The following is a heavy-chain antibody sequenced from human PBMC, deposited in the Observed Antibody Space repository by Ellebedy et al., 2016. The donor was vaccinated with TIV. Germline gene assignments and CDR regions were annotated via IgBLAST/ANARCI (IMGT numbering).Heavy chain of an antibody. CDR1: GGTFSSYS. J-gene: IGHJ6*02. V-gene: IGHV1-69*05. D-gene: IGHD2-21*01. CDR2: IIPIFGTA. CDR3: ARGVAYYYYGMDV. Sequence: ASVKVSCKASGGTFSSYSMSWVRQAPGQGLEWMGGIIPIFGTANYAQKFQGRVTMTRNTSISTAYMELSSLRSEDTAVYYCARGVAYYYYGMDVWGQGTTVTVSS.